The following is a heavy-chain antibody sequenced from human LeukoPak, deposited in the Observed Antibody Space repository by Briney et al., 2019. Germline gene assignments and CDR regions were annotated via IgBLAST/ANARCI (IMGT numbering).Heavy chain of an antibody. Sequence: GESLKISCKGSGYSFTSYWIGWVRQMPGKGLEWMGIIYPGDSDTRYSPSFQGQVTISADKSISTAYLQWSSLKASDTAMYYCARRTWLSRRRASYYFDYWGQGTLVTVSS. D-gene: IGHD6-19*01. CDR2: IYPGDSDT. J-gene: IGHJ4*02. V-gene: IGHV5-51*01. CDR1: GYSFTSYW. CDR3: ARRTWLSRRRASYYFDY.